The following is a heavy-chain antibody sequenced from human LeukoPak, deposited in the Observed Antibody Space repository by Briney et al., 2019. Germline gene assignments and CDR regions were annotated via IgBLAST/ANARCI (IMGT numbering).Heavy chain of an antibody. V-gene: IGHV1-2*02. D-gene: IGHD3-3*01. CDR1: GYTFTGYY. CDR2: INPNSGGT. CDR3: ARSAYYDFWSGLRGKWFDP. J-gene: IGHJ5*02. Sequence: ASVKVSCKASGYTFTGYYMHWVRQAPGQGLEWMGWINPNSGGTNYAQKFQGRVTMTRDTSISTAYMELSRLRSDDTAVYYCARSAYYDFWSGLRGKWFDPWGQGTLATVSS.